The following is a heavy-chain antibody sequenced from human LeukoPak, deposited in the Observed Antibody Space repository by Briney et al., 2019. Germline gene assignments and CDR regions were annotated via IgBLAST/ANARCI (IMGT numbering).Heavy chain of an antibody. J-gene: IGHJ4*02. V-gene: IGHV3-7*01. CDR2: INQAGSEK. D-gene: IGHD3-10*01. Sequence: GGSLRLSCAASGFTFSSYWMHWVRQAPGKGLEWVANINQAGSEKYYVDSVKGRFTISRDNAKNSLYLQMSSLSAEDTAVYYCARDSYASGTYYKSSFDYWGQGTLVTVSS. CDR3: ARDSYASGTYYKSSFDY. CDR1: GFTFSSYW.